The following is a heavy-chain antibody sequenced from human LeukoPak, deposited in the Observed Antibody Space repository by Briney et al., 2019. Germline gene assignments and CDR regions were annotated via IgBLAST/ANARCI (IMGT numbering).Heavy chain of an antibody. Sequence: GGSLRLSCAASGFTFSNYAMSWVRQAPGKGLEWVSSVTGSGDDTSYADSVKGRFTMSRDNSKNTLYLQMNSLRAEDTAVYYCAKDRGQLLLDYWGQGTLVTVSS. V-gene: IGHV3-23*01. D-gene: IGHD2-15*01. CDR2: VTGSGDDT. CDR1: GFTFSNYA. J-gene: IGHJ4*02. CDR3: AKDRGQLLLDY.